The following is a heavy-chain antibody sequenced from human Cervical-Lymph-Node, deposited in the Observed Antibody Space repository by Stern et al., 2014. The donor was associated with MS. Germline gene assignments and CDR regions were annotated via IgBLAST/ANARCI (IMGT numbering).Heavy chain of an antibody. CDR1: GFTFSSYW. V-gene: IGHV3-7*01. Sequence: EVQLVESGGGLVQPGGSLRLSCAASGFTFSSYWMTWVRQSPGKGLEWVANIKQDGSAQYYANPLKGRFSISRDNAKNSLYLQMNSLRVEDTAVYYCARDLVAATRRGSFDIWGQGTMVTVSS. J-gene: IGHJ3*02. CDR2: IKQDGSAQ. D-gene: IGHD1-26*01. CDR3: ARDLVAATRRGSFDI.